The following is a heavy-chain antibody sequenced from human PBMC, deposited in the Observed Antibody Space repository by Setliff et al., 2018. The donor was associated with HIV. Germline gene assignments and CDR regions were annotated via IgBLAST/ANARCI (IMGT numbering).Heavy chain of an antibody. V-gene: IGHV4-34*01. D-gene: IGHD2-15*01. Sequence: PSETLSLTCAVYGGSFSGYYRSWIRQPPGKGLEWIGEINHSGSTNYNPSLKSRVTILVDTSKNQFSLKLSSVTAADTAVYYCARVSRLHPFDPWGQGTLVTVSS. CDR1: GGSFSGYY. J-gene: IGHJ5*02. CDR3: ARVSRLHPFDP. CDR2: INHSGST.